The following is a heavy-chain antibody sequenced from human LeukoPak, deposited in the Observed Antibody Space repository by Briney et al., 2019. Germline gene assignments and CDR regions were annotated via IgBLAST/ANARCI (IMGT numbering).Heavy chain of an antibody. CDR1: GGSISSYY. D-gene: IGHD3-3*01. CDR2: IYYSGST. J-gene: IGHJ5*02. V-gene: IGHV4-59*01. CDR3: ARTSNYDFWSGYWLDP. Sequence: PSETLSLTCTVSGGSISSYYWSWIRQPPGKGLEWIGHIYYSGSTNYNPSLKSRVTISVDTSKNQFSLKLSSVTAADTAVYYCARTSNYDFWSGYWLDPWGQGTLVTVSS.